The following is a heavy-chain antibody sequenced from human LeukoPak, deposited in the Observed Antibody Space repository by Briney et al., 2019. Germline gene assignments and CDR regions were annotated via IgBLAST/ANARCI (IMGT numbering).Heavy chain of an antibody. V-gene: IGHV3-7*01. Sequence: GGSLRLSCVASGFTYNTYWMSWVRQAPGKGLEWVANIKEDGSEDYYADSVKGRFAISKDNAKNSLYLQMNNLRAEDTAMYYCARDADGYEDWGQGTLVIVSS. CDR1: GFTYNTYW. CDR2: IKEDGSED. D-gene: IGHD5-24*01. CDR3: ARDADGYED. J-gene: IGHJ4*02.